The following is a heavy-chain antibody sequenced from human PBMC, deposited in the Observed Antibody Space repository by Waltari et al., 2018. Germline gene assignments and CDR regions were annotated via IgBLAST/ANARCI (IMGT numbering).Heavy chain of an antibody. J-gene: IGHJ4*02. V-gene: IGHV3-48*03. CDR3: AREQFYNSGIQGSAFDY. CDR2: IGRSGDIM. Sequence: EVQLVESGGGLIQPGGSLRLSCAASGFTFSSYEVNWVRQAPGKGLEWVSYIGRSGDIMFFADSVRCRFTISRDNAKNSLYLQMNSLRVEDTAVYYCAREQFYNSGIQGSAFDYWGQGTLVTVSS. D-gene: IGHD3-10*01. CDR1: GFTFSSYE.